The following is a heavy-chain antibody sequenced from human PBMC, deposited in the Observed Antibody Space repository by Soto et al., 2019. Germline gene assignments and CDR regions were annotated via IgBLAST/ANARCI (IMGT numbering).Heavy chain of an antibody. Sequence: GSLRLSCAASGFTFSSYSMNWVRQAPGKGLEWVSSISSSSSYIYYADSVKGRFTISRDNAKNSLYLQMNSLRAEDTAVYYCARGGKKSDSSGYYFDYWGQGTLVTVSS. D-gene: IGHD3-22*01. CDR2: ISSSSSYI. V-gene: IGHV3-21*01. J-gene: IGHJ4*02. CDR3: ARGGKKSDSSGYYFDY. CDR1: GFTFSSYS.